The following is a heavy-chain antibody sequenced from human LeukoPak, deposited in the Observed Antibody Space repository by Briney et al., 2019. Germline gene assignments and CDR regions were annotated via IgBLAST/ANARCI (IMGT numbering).Heavy chain of an antibody. CDR2: ISDSGDST. Sequence: GGSLRLSCAASGVIFSNYAMTWVRQAPGKGLEWVSSISDSGDSTYYADSVKGRFTISRDNSKNTLYLQMDSPRTQDTAVYYCANAVEMATMVDYWGQGTLVTVSS. CDR1: GVIFSNYA. V-gene: IGHV3-23*01. J-gene: IGHJ4*02. CDR3: ANAVEMATMVDY. D-gene: IGHD5-24*01.